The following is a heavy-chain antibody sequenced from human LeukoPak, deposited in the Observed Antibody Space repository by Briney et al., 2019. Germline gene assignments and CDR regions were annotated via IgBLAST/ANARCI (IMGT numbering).Heavy chain of an antibody. CDR3: ARGPDYYGSGSYR. Sequence: LSGGSLRLSCAASGFTFSNAWMSWVRQAPGKGLEWVANIKQDGSEKYYVDSVKGRFTISRDNSKNTLYLQMNSLRAEDTAVYYCARGPDYYGSGSYRWGQGTLVTVSS. CDR2: IKQDGSEK. D-gene: IGHD3-10*01. CDR1: GFTFSNAW. V-gene: IGHV3-7*01. J-gene: IGHJ1*01.